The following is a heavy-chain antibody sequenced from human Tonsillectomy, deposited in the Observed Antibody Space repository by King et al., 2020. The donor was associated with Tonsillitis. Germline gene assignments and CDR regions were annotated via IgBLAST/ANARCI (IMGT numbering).Heavy chain of an antibody. CDR2: ISGSGGST. CDR3: AKDGEYCSGRSCYLKFDY. Sequence: QLVQSGGGLVQPGGSLRLSCAASGFSFASYAMNWVRQAPGKGLEWVSTISGSGGSTYYADSVKGRFTIYRDNSKNTLYLQMNSLRAEDTAVYYCAKDGEYCSGRSCYLKFDYWGQGTLVTVSS. J-gene: IGHJ4*02. V-gene: IGHV3-23*04. D-gene: IGHD2-15*01. CDR1: GFSFASYA.